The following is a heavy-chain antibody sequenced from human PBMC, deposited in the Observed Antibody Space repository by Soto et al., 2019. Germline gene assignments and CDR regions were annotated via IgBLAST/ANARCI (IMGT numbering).Heavy chain of an antibody. CDR3: ARAALYYISTSCSSGFDP. V-gene: IGHV3-30-3*01. Sequence: QVQLVESGGGVVQPGRSLRLSCAASGFTFSSYAMHWVRQAPGKGLEWVAVIPYDGSNKYYADYVKGRFTISRDNSKNTLYQHMNSLRAEDTAVYYCARAALYYISTSCSSGFDPWGQGALVTVSS. D-gene: IGHD2-2*01. CDR2: IPYDGSNK. CDR1: GFTFSSYA. J-gene: IGHJ5*02.